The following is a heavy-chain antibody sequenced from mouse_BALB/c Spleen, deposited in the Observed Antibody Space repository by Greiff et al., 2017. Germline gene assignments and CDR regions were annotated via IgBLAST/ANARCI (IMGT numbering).Heavy chain of an antibody. Sequence: EVQLVESGPGLVKPSQSLSLTCTVTGYSITSDYAWNWIRQFPGNKLEWMGYISYSGSTSYNPSLKSRISITRDTSKNQFFLQLNSVTTEDTATYYCARGGYDGDYFDYWGQGTTLTVSS. CDR2: ISYSGST. J-gene: IGHJ2*01. CDR1: GYSITSDYA. D-gene: IGHD2-14*01. CDR3: ARGGYDGDYFDY. V-gene: IGHV3-2*02.